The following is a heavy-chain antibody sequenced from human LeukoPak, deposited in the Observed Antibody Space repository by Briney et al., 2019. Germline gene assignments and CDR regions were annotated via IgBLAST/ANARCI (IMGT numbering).Heavy chain of an antibody. CDR1: GSISSSNYY. V-gene: IGHV4-39*07. J-gene: IGHJ5*02. CDR3: ARASPHYYDSSGYHNWFDP. CDR2: IYYSGST. Sequence: SETLSLTCTVSGSISSSNYYWGWIRQPPGKGLEWIGSIYYSGSTHYNPSLKSRVNISVDTSKNQFSLKLSSVTAADTAVYYCARASPHYYDSSGYHNWFDPWGQGTLVTVSS. D-gene: IGHD3-22*01.